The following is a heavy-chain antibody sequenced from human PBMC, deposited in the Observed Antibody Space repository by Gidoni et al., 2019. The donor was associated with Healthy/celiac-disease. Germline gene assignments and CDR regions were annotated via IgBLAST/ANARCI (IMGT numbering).Heavy chain of an antibody. J-gene: IGHJ4*02. CDR3: ARGKGSSTSCYPY. Sequence: QVQLQQWGAGLLKPSETLSLTCAVYGGSFSGYYWSWIRQPPGKGLEWIGEINHSGSTNYTPSLKSRVTISVDTSKNQFSLKLSSVTAADTAVYYCARGKGSSTSCYPYWGQGTLVTVSS. V-gene: IGHV4-34*01. D-gene: IGHD2-2*01. CDR1: GGSFSGYY. CDR2: INHSGST.